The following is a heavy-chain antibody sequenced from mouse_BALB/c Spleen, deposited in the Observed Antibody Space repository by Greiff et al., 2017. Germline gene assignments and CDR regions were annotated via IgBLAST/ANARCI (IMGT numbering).Heavy chain of an antibody. CDR1: GYTFTSYW. CDR3: TTLTGTGCFDD. J-gene: IGHJ2*01. CDR2: IYPGSGST. V-gene: IGHV1S22*01. Sequence: LQHPGSELVRPGASVKLSCKASGYTFTSYWMHWVKQRHGQGLEWIGNIYPGSGSTNYDEKFKSKGTLTVDTSSSTAYMHLSSLTSEESAVYYCTTLTGTGCFDDWGQGTTLTVSA. D-gene: IGHD4-1*01.